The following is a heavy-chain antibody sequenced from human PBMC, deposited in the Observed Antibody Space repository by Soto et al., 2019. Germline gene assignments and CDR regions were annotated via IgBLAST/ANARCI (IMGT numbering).Heavy chain of an antibody. CDR3: ARVFSSGSGWMYYFDF. V-gene: IGHV4-4*02. J-gene: IGHJ4*02. Sequence: QVQLQESGPGLVKPSETLSLTCTVSSDSIAGENWWSWVRQPPGMGLEWIGEIFHTGGTKYNPSLKSRVTMEQDKSKNQFSLKLISATAADTAVYYCARVFSSGSGWMYYFDFWGQGTLVSVSS. D-gene: IGHD6-25*01. CDR2: IFHTGGT. CDR1: SDSIAGENW.